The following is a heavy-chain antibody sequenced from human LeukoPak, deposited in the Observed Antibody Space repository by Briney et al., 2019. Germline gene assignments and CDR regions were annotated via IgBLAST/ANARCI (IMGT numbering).Heavy chain of an antibody. J-gene: IGHJ4*02. CDR1: GFTFSSYA. CDR3: AKDSYYYDSSGYYYDY. CDR2: ISGSGGST. D-gene: IGHD3-22*01. Sequence: PGGSLRLSCAASGFTFSSYAMSWVRRAPGKGLEWVSAISGSGGSTYYADSVKGRFTISRDNSKNTLYLQMNSLRAEDTAVYYCAKDSYYYDSSGYYYDYWGQGTLVTVSS. V-gene: IGHV3-23*01.